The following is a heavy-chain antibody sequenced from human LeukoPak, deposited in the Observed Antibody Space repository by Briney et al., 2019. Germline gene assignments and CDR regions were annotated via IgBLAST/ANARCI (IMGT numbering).Heavy chain of an antibody. CDR3: TTSYYYYVWGSYRDDS. CDR2: IKSKTDGGTT. J-gene: IGHJ4*02. Sequence: GGSLRLSCAASGFTFSNAWMSWVRQAPGRGLEWVGRIKSKTDGGTTDYAAPVKGRFTISRDDSKNTLYLQMNSLKTEDTAVYYCTTSYYYYVWGSYRDDSWGQGTLVTVSS. V-gene: IGHV3-15*01. CDR1: GFTFSNAW. D-gene: IGHD3-16*02.